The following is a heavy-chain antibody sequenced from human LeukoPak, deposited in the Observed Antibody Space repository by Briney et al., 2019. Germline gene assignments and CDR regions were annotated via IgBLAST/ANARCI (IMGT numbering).Heavy chain of an antibody. CDR2: IIPIFGTA. CDR1: GGTFSSYA. J-gene: IGHJ4*02. V-gene: IGHV1-69*01. CDR3: ARDEDSSSSGVGY. Sequence: PVKVSCKASGGTFSSYAISWVRQAPGQGLEWMGGIIPIFGTANYAQKFQGRVTITADESTSTAYMELSSLRSEDTAVYYCARDEDSSSSGVGYWGQGTLVTVSS. D-gene: IGHD6-6*01.